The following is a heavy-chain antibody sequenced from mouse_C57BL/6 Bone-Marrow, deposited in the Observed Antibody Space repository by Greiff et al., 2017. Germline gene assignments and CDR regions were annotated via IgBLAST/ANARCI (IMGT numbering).Heavy chain of an antibody. V-gene: IGHV8-12*01. D-gene: IGHD1-1*01. Sequence: ESGPGILQSSQTLSLTCSFSGFSLSTSGMGVSWIRQPSGKGLEWLAHIYWDDDKRYNPSLKSRLTISKDTSRNQVFLKITSVDTADTATYYCARSYYYGSRWYFDVWGTGTTVTVSS. CDR1: GFSLSTSGMG. CDR3: ARSYYYGSRWYFDV. CDR2: IYWDDDK. J-gene: IGHJ1*03.